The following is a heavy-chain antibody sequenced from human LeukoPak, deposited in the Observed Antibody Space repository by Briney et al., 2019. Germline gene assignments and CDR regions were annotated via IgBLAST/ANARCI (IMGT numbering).Heavy chain of an antibody. CDR2: ISSSGSTI. D-gene: IGHD6-19*01. J-gene: IGHJ6*04. Sequence: GGSLRLSCAASGFTFSSYEMNWVSQAPGKGLEWVSYISSSGSTIYYADSVKGRFTISRDNAKNSLYLQMNSLRAEDTAVYYCAREQWLAHDVWGKGTTVTVSS. CDR1: GFTFSSYE. V-gene: IGHV3-48*03. CDR3: AREQWLAHDV.